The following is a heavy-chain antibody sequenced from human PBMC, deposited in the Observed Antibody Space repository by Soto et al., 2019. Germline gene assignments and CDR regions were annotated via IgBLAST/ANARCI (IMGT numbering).Heavy chain of an antibody. D-gene: IGHD6-19*01. CDR2: ISSSGSTI. J-gene: IGHJ4*02. CDR3: AIHRRVRWLVQGASDYFDY. Sequence: GSLRLSCSASGFTFSSYEMNLVRQAPGKGLEWVSYISSSGSTIYYADSVKGRFTISRDNAKNSLYLQMNSLRAEDTAVYYCAIHRRVRWLVQGASDYFDYWGQGTLVTVSS. CDR1: GFTFSSYE. V-gene: IGHV3-48*03.